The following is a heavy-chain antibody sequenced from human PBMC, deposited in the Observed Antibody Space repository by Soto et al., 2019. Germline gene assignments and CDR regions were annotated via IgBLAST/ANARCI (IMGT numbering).Heavy chain of an antibody. V-gene: IGHV3-23*01. CDR3: WKGGYSSPIDI. CDR2: IRASGVST. J-gene: IGHJ3*02. D-gene: IGHD6-13*01. Sequence: GGSLRLSCAASGFTFTSYAMTWVRQAPGKGLEWVSTIRASGVSTFYADSVEGRFTISRDNSKNTAFLQMNSLRAEDTAVLYCWKGGYSSPIDIWGQGTMVTVSS. CDR1: GFTFTSYA.